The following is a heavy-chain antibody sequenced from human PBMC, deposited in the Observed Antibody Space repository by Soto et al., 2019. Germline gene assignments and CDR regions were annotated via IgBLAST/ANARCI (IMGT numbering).Heavy chain of an antibody. CDR2: IYYSGST. CDR1: GGSISSYY. Sequence: PSETLSLTCTVSGGSISSYYWSWIRQPPGKGLEWIGYIYYSGSTNYNPSLKSRVTISVDTSKNQFSLKLSSVTAADTAVYYCARGDGYNFKFDYWGQGTLVTVSS. V-gene: IGHV4-59*01. CDR3: ARGDGYNFKFDY. D-gene: IGHD5-12*01. J-gene: IGHJ4*02.